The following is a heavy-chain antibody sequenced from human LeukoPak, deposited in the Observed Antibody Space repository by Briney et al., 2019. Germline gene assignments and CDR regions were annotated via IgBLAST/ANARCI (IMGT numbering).Heavy chain of an antibody. CDR3: AKIGLIGNWYFDL. CDR1: TFPFSSHG. CDR2: ISAGDDLT. V-gene: IGHV3-23*01. J-gene: IGHJ2*01. D-gene: IGHD1-26*01. Sequence: GGSLRLSCAASTFPFSSHGMSWVRQAPGKGPEWVSCISAGDDLTYYADSVKGRFTISRDNSKNTLYLQMNSLRAEDTAMYYCAKIGLIGNWYFDLWGRGTLVTVSS.